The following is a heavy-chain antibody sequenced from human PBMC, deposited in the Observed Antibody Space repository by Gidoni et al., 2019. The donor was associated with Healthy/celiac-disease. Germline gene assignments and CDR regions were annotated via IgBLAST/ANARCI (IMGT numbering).Heavy chain of an antibody. CDR2: ISGSGGST. V-gene: IGHV3-23*01. J-gene: IGHJ4*02. CDR1: GFPFSSYA. CDR3: AKERLGITAAGDY. D-gene: IGHD6-13*01. Sequence: EVQLLESGGGLVQPGGSLRLYCAASGFPFSSYAMSWVRQAPGKGLEWVSAISGSGGSTYYADSVKGRFTIFRDNSKNTLYLQMNSLRAEDTAVYYCAKERLGITAAGDYWGQGTLVTVSS.